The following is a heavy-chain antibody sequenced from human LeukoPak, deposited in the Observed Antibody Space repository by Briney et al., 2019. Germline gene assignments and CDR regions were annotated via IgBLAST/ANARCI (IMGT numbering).Heavy chain of an antibody. CDR3: ARDRCSSTSCYTDYYYYGMDV. CDR2: ISSSSSYI. J-gene: IGHJ6*02. D-gene: IGHD2-2*02. CDR1: GFTFSSYS. V-gene: IGHV3-21*01. Sequence: GGSLRLSCAASGFTFSSYSMNWVRQAPGKGLEWVSSISSSSSYIYYADSVKGRFTISRDNAKNSLYLQMNSLRAEDTAVYYCARDRCSSTSCYTDYYYYGMDVWGQGTTVTVSS.